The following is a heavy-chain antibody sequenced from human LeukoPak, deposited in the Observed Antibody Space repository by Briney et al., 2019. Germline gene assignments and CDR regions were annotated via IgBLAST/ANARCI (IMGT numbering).Heavy chain of an antibody. CDR2: ISAHTGNT. D-gene: IGHD1-1*01. CDR3: ARDIATVQHQD. V-gene: IGHV1-18*01. J-gene: IGHJ4*02. Sequence: GASVKVSCKASGYTFTNFGISWVRQAPGQGLEWMGWISAHTGNTNYVKKFQDRVTMTTDTSTSTAYMGLRSLRSDDTAVYFCARDIATVQHQDWGQGTLVIVSS. CDR1: GYTFTNFG.